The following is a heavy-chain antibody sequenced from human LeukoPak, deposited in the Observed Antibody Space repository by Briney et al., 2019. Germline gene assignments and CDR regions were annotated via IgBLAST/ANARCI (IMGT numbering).Heavy chain of an antibody. J-gene: IGHJ4*02. V-gene: IGHV3-48*03. CDR3: ARAMTTADY. Sequence: PGGSLRLSCAASGFTFSSSEMNWVRQAPGKGLEWVSYISSSSSYTNYADSVKGRFTISRDNAKNSLYLQMNSLRAEDTAVYYCARAMTTADYWGQGTLVTVSS. CDR2: ISSSSSYT. CDR1: GFTFSSSE. D-gene: IGHD4-17*01.